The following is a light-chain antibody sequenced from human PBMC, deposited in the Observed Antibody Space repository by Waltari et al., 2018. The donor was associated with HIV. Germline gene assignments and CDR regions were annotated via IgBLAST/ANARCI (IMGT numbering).Light chain of an antibody. J-gene: IGKJ4*01. CDR2: DAS. CDR3: QQRSNWPPSLT. V-gene: IGKV3-11*01. CDR1: QSVSSY. Sequence: EIVLTQSPATLSLSPGERATLSCRSSQSVSSYLAWYQQKPGKVPRLPIYDASNRATGIPARFSGSGSGTDFTLTISSLEPEDFAVYYCQQRSNWPPSLTVGGGTKVEIK.